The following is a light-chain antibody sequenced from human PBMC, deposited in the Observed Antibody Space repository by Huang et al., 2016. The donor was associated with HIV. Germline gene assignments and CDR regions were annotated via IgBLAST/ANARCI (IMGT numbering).Light chain of an antibody. Sequence: DIQMTQSPSTLSASVRARVTITCRASQSISSWLAWYQQKPGKAPKLLIYKASNLESGVPSRFSGSGSGTEFTLTINSLQPDDFATYYCLQYHNSSRTFGQGTKVEVK. CDR3: LQYHNSSRT. V-gene: IGKV1-5*03. J-gene: IGKJ1*01. CDR2: KAS. CDR1: QSISSW.